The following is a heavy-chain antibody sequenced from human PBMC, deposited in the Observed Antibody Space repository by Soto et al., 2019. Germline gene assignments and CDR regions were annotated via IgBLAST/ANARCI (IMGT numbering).Heavy chain of an antibody. CDR3: ARGRYCSSTSCYGFWFDP. CDR1: GGTFSSYA. Sequence: QVQPVQSGAEVKKPGSSVKVSCKASGGTFSSYAISWVRQAPGQGLEWMGGIIPIFGTANYAQKFQGRVTITADESTSTAYMELSSLRSEDTAVYYCARGRYCSSTSCYGFWFDPWGQGTLVTVSS. V-gene: IGHV1-69*01. D-gene: IGHD2-2*01. J-gene: IGHJ5*02. CDR2: IIPIFGTA.